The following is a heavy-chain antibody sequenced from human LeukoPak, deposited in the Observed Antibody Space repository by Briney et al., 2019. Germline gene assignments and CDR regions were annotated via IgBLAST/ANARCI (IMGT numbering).Heavy chain of an antibody. CDR1: VSPISSYC. D-gene: IGHD3-10*01. CDR3: ARHPELYFFDY. CDR2: ISYSGST. V-gene: IGHV4-59*08. J-gene: IGHJ4*02. Sequence: SDPLSLTCTVSVSPISSYCRSWVRQPPAYWLEWIGYISYSGSTNYNPSLKSRVTISADTSKNQVSLTLSSVTAADTAVYYCARHPELYFFDYWGQGTLVTVSS.